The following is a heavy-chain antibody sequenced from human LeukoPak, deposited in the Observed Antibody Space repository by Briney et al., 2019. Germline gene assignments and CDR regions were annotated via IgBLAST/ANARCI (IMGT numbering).Heavy chain of an antibody. D-gene: IGHD6-6*01. CDR2: IGTAGDT. V-gene: IGHV3-13*01. J-gene: IGHJ4*02. CDR3: ARGTYSSSSLDY. CDR1: GFTFSSYD. Sequence: GGSLRLSCAASGFTFSSYDMPWVRHATGKGLEWVSAIGTAGDTYYPGSVKGRFTISRENAKNSLYLQMNSLRAEDTAVYYCARGTYSSSSLDYWGQGTLVTVSS.